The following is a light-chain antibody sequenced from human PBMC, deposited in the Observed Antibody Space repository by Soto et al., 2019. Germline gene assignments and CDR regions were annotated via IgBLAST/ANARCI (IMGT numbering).Light chain of an antibody. Sequence: EIVMTQSPATLSVSPGESVTLSCRASQSLGGNLAWYQQTPGQAPRLLIYDASTRATGIPARFSGSGSGTEFTLTISGLQSEDFAVYYCQQCNSWPRTFGQGTKV. J-gene: IGKJ1*01. CDR3: QQCNSWPRT. CDR2: DAS. CDR1: QSLGGN. V-gene: IGKV3-15*01.